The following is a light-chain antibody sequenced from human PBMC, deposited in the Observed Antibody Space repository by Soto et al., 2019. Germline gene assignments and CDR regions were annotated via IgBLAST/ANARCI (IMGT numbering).Light chain of an antibody. CDR1: SSEFGNYNL. J-gene: IGLJ1*01. CDR3: CSYAGSSTFYV. Sequence: QSALAQPASGSGFPGQAVTISCTRNSSEFGNYNLVSWYQQYPGKAPKLMIYEVSKRPSGVSNRFSGSKSGNTASLTISGLQAEDEADYYCCSYAGSSTFYVFGTGTKVTVL. V-gene: IGLV2-23*02. CDR2: EVS.